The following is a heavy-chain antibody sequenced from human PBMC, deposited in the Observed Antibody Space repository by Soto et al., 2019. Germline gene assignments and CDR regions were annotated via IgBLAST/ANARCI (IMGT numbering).Heavy chain of an antibody. CDR3: VRDSGAKLSSS. V-gene: IGHV1-69*13. CDR2: IVPIRRTA. D-gene: IGHD6-13*01. J-gene: IGHJ4*02. CDR1: GGTFSRYR. Sequence: ASVKVSCKASGGTFSRYRINWVRQAPGQGLEWVGGIVPIRRTADYAQTFQGRVSITADESARTSYMELRSLRSQDTAAYYCVRDSGAKLSSSWGQGTLVTVSS.